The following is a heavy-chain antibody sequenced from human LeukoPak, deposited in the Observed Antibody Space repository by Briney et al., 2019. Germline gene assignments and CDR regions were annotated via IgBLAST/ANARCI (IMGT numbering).Heavy chain of an antibody. CDR2: ISDDRSRQ. J-gene: IGHJ4*02. V-gene: IGHV3-30-3*01. CDR1: GFPFSNYA. Sequence: PGGSLRLSCAAPGFPFSNYASHWGRQAPGRGLEWVAFISDDRSRQHYADSVKGRFSITRDNSKNTLNLQMNSLRAEDTAVYYCVKDRTGTYTLDYWGQGTLVTVSS. D-gene: IGHD3-10*01. CDR3: VKDRTGTYTLDY.